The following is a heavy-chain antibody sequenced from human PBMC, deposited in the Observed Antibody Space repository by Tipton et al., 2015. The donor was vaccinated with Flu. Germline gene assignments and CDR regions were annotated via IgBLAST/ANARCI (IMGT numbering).Heavy chain of an antibody. D-gene: IGHD3-10*01. Sequence: GSLRLSCAASGFTVSGNYMSWVRQAPGKGLEWVSVMYGEGRASYADSVKGRFTISRDTSMNTVYLQMNSLRAEDTAVYYCARVTGASSAYGLDVWGQGTTVTVSS. CDR3: ARVTGASSAYGLDV. V-gene: IGHV3-53*01. CDR1: GFTVSGNY. CDR2: MYGEGRA. J-gene: IGHJ6*02.